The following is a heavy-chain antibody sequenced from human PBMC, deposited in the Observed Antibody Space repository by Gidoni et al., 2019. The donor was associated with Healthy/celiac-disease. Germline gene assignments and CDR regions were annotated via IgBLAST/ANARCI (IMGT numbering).Heavy chain of an antibody. J-gene: IGHJ3*02. V-gene: IGHV4-38-2*01. CDR3: ATRGWGSKDDAFDI. CDR2: IYHSGST. CDR1: GYSISSGYY. D-gene: IGHD3-10*01. Sequence: PVSGYSISSGYYWGWIRQPPGKELEWIGSIYHSGSTYYNPSLKSRVTIAVDTSKNQFSLKLSPVTAADTAVYYWATRGWGSKDDAFDIWGQGTMVTVSS.